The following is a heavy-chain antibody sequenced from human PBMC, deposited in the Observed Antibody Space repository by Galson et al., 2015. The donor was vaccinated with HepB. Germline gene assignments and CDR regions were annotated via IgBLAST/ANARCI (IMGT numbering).Heavy chain of an antibody. CDR2: IWYDGSDI. CDR1: RFTFSSYG. V-gene: IGHV3-33*01. D-gene: IGHD6-13*01. CDR3: ARGKYSRSWPRHFDY. J-gene: IGHJ4*02. Sequence: SLRLSCAASRFTFSSYGMHWVRQAPGKGLEWVAVIWYDGSDIYYTDSVKGRFTISRDNSKNTLYLQMNRLRAEDTAVYYCARGKYSRSWPRHFDYWGQGTLVTVSS.